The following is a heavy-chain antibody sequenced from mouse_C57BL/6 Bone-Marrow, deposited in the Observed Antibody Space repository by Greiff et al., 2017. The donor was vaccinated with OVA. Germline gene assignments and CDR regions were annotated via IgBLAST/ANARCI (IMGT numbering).Heavy chain of an antibody. CDR1: GYTFTSYG. V-gene: IGHV1-81*01. Sequence: QVHVKQSGAELARPGASVKLSCKASGYTFTSYGISWVKQRTGQGLEWIGEIYPRSGNTYYNEKFKGKATLTADKSSSTAYMELRSLTSEDSAVYFCARELRRRYFDVWGTGTTVTVSS. J-gene: IGHJ1*03. D-gene: IGHD2-4*01. CDR3: ARELRRRYFDV. CDR2: IYPRSGNT.